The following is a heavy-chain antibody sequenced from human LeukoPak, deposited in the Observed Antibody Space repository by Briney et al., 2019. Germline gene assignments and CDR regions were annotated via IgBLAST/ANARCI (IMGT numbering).Heavy chain of an antibody. J-gene: IGHJ4*02. CDR2: INHSGST. D-gene: IGHD3-10*01. Sequence: SETLSLTCAVYGGSFSGYYWSWFRQPPGKGLEWIGEINHSGSTNYNPSLKSRVTISVDTSKNQFSLKLSSVTAADTAVYYCASARNPYYYGSGSYYLDYWGQGTLVTVSS. CDR1: GGSFSGYY. V-gene: IGHV4-34*01. CDR3: ASARNPYYYGSGSYYLDY.